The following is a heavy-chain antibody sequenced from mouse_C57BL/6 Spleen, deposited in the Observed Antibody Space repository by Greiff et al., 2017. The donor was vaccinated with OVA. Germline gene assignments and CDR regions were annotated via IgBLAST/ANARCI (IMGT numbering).Heavy chain of an antibody. CDR2: INPNNGGT. CDR3: ARGLRVGYWLDY. Sequence: EVQLQQSGPELVKPGASVKIPCKASGYTFTDYNMDWVKQSHGKSLEWIGDINPNNGGTIYNQKFKGKATLTVDKSSSTAYMELRSLTSEDTAVYYCARGLRVGYWLDYWGQGTSVTVSS. V-gene: IGHV1-18*01. D-gene: IGHD1-1*01. J-gene: IGHJ4*01. CDR1: GYTFTDYN.